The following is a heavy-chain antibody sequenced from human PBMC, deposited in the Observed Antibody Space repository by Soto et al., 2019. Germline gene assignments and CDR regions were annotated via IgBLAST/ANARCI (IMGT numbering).Heavy chain of an antibody. Sequence: GSLRLSCATSGLTFSNYAMSWVRQAPGGGLEWVSSMSGSSSTTYYADSVRGRFTISRDRSKNTLYLQMSGLRAEDTALYYCAKNQERELPRVIDFWGQGTLVTVSS. CDR1: GLTFSNYA. CDR2: MSGSSSTT. J-gene: IGHJ4*02. D-gene: IGHD1-7*01. CDR3: AKNQERELPRVIDF. V-gene: IGHV3-23*01.